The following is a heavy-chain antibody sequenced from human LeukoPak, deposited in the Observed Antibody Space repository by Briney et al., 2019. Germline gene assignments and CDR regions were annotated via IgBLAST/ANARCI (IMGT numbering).Heavy chain of an antibody. CDR3: ARAVADDYYYYGMDV. CDR1: GGSFSGYY. D-gene: IGHD6-19*01. V-gene: IGHV4-34*01. J-gene: IGHJ6*02. CDR2: INHSGST. Sequence: SETLSLTCAVYGGSFSGYYWSWIRQPPGKGLEWIGEINHSGSTNYNPSLKSRVTISVDTSKNQLSLKLSSVTAADTAVYYCARAVADDYYYYGMDVWGQGTTVTVSS.